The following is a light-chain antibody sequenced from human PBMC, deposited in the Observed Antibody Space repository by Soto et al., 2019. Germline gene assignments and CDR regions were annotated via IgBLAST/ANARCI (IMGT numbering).Light chain of an antibody. Sequence: EIVLTQSPGTLSLSPGERATLSCRASQTITTLAWYQRKPGQAPRLLIYRVSSRATGVPDRFSGSGSGTDYTLTISRLEPEDLAVYYCQQYGNLPLTFGGGTKVDIK. V-gene: IGKV3-20*01. CDR3: QQYGNLPLT. CDR1: QTITT. J-gene: IGKJ4*01. CDR2: RVS.